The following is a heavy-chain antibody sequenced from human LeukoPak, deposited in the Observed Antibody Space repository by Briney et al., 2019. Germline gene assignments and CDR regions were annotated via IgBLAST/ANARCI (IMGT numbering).Heavy chain of an antibody. CDR2: IYYSGST. J-gene: IGHJ5*02. V-gene: IGHV4-39*07. D-gene: IGHD2-2*02. CDR3: ARAGYCSSTSCYKTNWFDP. CDR1: GGSISSSSYY. Sequence: SEILSLTCTVSGGSISSSSYYWGWIRQPPGKGLEWIGSIYYSGSTYYNPSLKSRVTISVDTSKNQFSLKLSSVTAADTAVYYCARAGYCSSTSCYKTNWFDPWGQGTLVTVSS.